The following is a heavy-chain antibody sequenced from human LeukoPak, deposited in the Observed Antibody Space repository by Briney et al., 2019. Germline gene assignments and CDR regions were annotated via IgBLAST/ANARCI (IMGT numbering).Heavy chain of an antibody. CDR1: GFTFSSYI. J-gene: IGHJ4*02. CDR3: ARDPGTSLDY. Sequence: ASLILSCAASGFTFSSYIMNWVRQAPGRRLEWVSSISSSSSYIYYADLVNGRFTISRDNAKNSLYLQMNSLRAEDTAVYYCARDPGTSLDYWGQGTLVTVSS. CDR2: ISSSSSYI. V-gene: IGHV3-21*01. D-gene: IGHD1-1*01.